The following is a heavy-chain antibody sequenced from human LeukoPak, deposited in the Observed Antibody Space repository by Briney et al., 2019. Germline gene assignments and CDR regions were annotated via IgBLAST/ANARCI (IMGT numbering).Heavy chain of an antibody. D-gene: IGHD3-22*01. V-gene: IGHV1-69*05. J-gene: IGHJ5*02. Sequence: SVKVSCKASGGTFSSYAISWVRQAPGQGLEWMGGIIPIFGTANYAQKFQGRVTITTDESTSTAYMELSSLRSEDTAVYYCAREGYYDSSGYYSSWFDPWGQGTLVTVSP. CDR1: GGTFSSYA. CDR2: IIPIFGTA. CDR3: AREGYYDSSGYYSSWFDP.